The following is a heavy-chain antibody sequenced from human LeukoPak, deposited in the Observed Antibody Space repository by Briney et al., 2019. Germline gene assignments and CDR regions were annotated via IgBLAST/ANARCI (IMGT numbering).Heavy chain of an antibody. Sequence: GASVKVSGNVSGYTLPELSMHWVRQAPGKGLKWMGGFDPEDGETIYAQKFQGRVTMTEDTSTDTAYMELSSLRSEDTAVYYCATDRRHGDPLQGRYWGQGTLVTVSS. V-gene: IGHV1-24*01. CDR3: ATDRRHGDPLQGRY. J-gene: IGHJ4*02. CDR2: FDPEDGET. D-gene: IGHD4-17*01. CDR1: GYTLPELS.